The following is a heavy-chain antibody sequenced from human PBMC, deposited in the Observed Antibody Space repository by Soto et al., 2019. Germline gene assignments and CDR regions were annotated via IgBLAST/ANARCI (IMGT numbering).Heavy chain of an antibody. J-gene: IGHJ4*02. CDR1: AFTFRNYW. CDR2: IKEDGSEK. Sequence: EVQLVESGGGLVQPGGSLRLSCAASAFTFRNYWMSWVRQAPGKGLECVAKIKEDGSEKYYVDSVKGRFTISRDNAENSGYLQMNSLTVEDTAMYYCARASSGTSGAIDYWGQGTLVTVSS. V-gene: IGHV3-7*04. CDR3: ARASSGTSGAIDY. D-gene: IGHD2-2*01.